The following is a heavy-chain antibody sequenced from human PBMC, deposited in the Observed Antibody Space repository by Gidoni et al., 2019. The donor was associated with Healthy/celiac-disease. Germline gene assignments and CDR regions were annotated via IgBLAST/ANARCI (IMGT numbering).Heavy chain of an antibody. CDR2: TSAYNGNT. CDR1: GDTFTSYG. V-gene: IGHV1-18*01. Sequence: QVQLVQSGAEVKKPGASVKVSCKASGDTFTSYGISWVRQAPGKGLEWMGWTSAYNGNTNYAQKLQGRVTMTPDTSTSTAYMELRSLRSDDTAVYYCAREWFETGRAVGNDYWGQGTLVTVSS. D-gene: IGHD3-9*01. CDR3: AREWFETGRAVGNDY. J-gene: IGHJ4*02.